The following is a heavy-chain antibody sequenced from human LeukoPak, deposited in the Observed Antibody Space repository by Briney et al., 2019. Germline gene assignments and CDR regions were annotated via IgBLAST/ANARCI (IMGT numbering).Heavy chain of an antibody. D-gene: IGHD2-2*03. CDR1: GYTFTGYY. Sequence: ASVKVSCKASGYTFTGYYMHWVRQAPGQGLEWMGWINPNSGGTNYAQKFQGRVTMTRDTSISTAYMELSSLRSEDTAVYYCARKLGHCSSTSCYGVNWFDPWGQGTLVTVSS. CDR2: INPNSGGT. CDR3: ARKLGHCSSTSCYGVNWFDP. J-gene: IGHJ5*02. V-gene: IGHV1-2*02.